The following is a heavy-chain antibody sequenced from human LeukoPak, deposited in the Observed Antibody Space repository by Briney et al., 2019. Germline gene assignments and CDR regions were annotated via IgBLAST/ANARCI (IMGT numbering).Heavy chain of an antibody. CDR3: ARVLSILTRVDY. D-gene: IGHD3-9*01. V-gene: IGHV3-53*01. CDR1: GFTVSSNY. Sequence: PGGSLRLSCAASGFTVSSNYMSWVRQAPGKGLGWVSVIYSGGSTYYADSVKGRFTISRDNSKNTLYFQMNSLRAEDTAVYYCARVLSILTRVDYWGQGTLVTVSS. CDR2: IYSGGST. J-gene: IGHJ4*02.